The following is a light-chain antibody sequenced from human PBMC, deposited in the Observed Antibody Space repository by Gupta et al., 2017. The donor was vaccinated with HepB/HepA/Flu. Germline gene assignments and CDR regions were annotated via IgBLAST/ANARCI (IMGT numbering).Light chain of an antibody. CDR3: ASWDYTLKGPV. J-gene: IGLJ2*01. CDR1: SSNVGSNI. Sequence: QSVLTQPPSASGTPGQRVTISCFGSSSNVGSNIVNWYQQVTGTPPKLLIYSNDQRPSGVPDRFSGSKSGTSASLAISGLQSEDEAAYYCASWDYTLKGPVIGGGTRLTVL. CDR2: SND. V-gene: IGLV1-44*01.